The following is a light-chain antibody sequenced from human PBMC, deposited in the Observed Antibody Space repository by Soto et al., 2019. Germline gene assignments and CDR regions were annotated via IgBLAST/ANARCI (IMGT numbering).Light chain of an antibody. J-gene: IGLJ3*02. CDR2: DNN. CDR3: GTWDGSLGAGV. CDR1: SSNIGNNY. V-gene: IGLV1-51*01. Sequence: QSVLTQPPSVSAAPGQKVTISCSGSSSNIGNNYVSWYQHLPGTAPKLLIYDNNERPSGIPARFSGSKSGTSATLGITGLQTGDEADYYCGTWDGSLGAGVFGGGTKLTVL.